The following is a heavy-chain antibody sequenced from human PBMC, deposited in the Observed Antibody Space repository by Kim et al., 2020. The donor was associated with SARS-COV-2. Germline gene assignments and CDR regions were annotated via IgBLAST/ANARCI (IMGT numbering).Heavy chain of an antibody. CDR3: ARQGPITMIVVVHDSYFDY. D-gene: IGHD3-22*01. J-gene: IGHJ4*02. CDR2: IYYSGST. Sequence: SETLSLTCTVSGGSISSSSYYWGWIRQPPGKGLEWIGSIYYSGSTYYNPSLKSRVTISVDTSKNQFSLKLSSVTAADTAVYYCARQGPITMIVVVHDSYFDYWGQGTLVTVSS. CDR1: GGSISSSSYY. V-gene: IGHV4-39*01.